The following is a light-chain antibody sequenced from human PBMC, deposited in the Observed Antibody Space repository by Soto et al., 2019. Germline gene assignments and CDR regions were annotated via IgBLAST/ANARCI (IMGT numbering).Light chain of an antibody. V-gene: IGKV3-20*01. J-gene: IGKJ1*01. CDR1: QTVSSY. CDR3: QHYGSSRT. CDR2: GAS. Sequence: EIVLTQSPGTLSLSPGERATLSCRASQTVSSYLAWYQQKPGQAPRLLIYGASSRSTGIPERFSGSGSGTDFTLTISRLEPDDLAVYYCQHYGSSRTFGQGTKVEIK.